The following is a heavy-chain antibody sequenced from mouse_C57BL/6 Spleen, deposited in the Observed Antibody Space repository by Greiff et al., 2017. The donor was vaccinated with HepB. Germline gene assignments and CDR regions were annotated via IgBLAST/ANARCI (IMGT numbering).Heavy chain of an antibody. D-gene: IGHD2-2*01. CDR1: GFTFSDFY. CDR2: SRNKANDYTT. CDR3: ARDDGYKGFDY. V-gene: IGHV7-1*01. J-gene: IGHJ2*01. Sequence: EVMLVESGGGLVQSGRSLRLSCATSGFTFSDFYMEWVRQAPGKGLEWIAASRNKANDYTTEYSASVKGRFIVSRDTSQSILYLQMNALRAEDTAIYYCARDDGYKGFDYWGQGTTLTVSS.